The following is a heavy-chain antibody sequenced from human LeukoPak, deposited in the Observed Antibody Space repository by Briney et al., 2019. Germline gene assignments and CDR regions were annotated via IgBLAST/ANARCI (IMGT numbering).Heavy chain of an antibody. V-gene: IGHV4-34*01. D-gene: IGHD2-15*01. CDR3: ARASGGSCYSCYNWSDP. CDR2: INHSGST. CDR1: GGSFSGYY. Sequence: SETLSLTCAVYGGSFSGYYWSWIRQPPGKGLEWIGEINHSGSTNYNPSLKSRVTISVDTSKNQFSLKLSSVTAADTAVYYCARASGGSCYSCYNWSDPWGQGTLVTVSS. J-gene: IGHJ5*02.